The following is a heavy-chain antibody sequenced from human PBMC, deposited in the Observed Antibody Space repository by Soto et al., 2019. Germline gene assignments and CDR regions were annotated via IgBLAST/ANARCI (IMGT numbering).Heavy chain of an antibody. CDR2: ISYDGSNK. CDR3: STVSYGSPAT. Sequence: SLRLSCAASGSVFDGYALHWVRQAPGKGLEWVALISYDGSNKYYADSVKGRFTISRDSSKNTMYLQMNSLRDEDTAVFYCSTVSYGSPATWGQGAPLSVSS. V-gene: IGHV3-30-3*01. CDR1: GSVFDGYA. D-gene: IGHD4-17*01. J-gene: IGHJ5*02.